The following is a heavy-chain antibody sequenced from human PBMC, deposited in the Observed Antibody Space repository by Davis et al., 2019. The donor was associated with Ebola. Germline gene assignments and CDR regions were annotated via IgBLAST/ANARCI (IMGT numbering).Heavy chain of an antibody. CDR1: GFIVTSNY. J-gene: IGHJ5*02. Sequence: GESLKISCAASGFIVTSNYMSWVRQAPGKGLEWVSVIYSGGNTYYADSVKGRFTISRDNTNNYLYLQMNSLRAEDTAVYYCVREESGYKWGDRWGQGTLVTVSS. V-gene: IGHV3-66*01. D-gene: IGHD5-12*01. CDR2: IYSGGNT. CDR3: VREESGYKWGDR.